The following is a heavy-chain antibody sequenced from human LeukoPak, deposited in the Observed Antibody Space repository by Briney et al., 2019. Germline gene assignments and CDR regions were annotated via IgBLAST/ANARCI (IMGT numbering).Heavy chain of an antibody. Sequence: SSETLSLTCTVSGGSISSYFWSWIRQPPGKGLEWIGYISYSGNTNYNPSLRSRVTISVDTSKNQFSLKLNSMTAADTAVYYCARDVPKYETSRWYGAFDYWGLGTLVTVSS. CDR3: ARDVPKYETSRWYGAFDY. CDR2: ISYSGNT. CDR1: GGSISSYF. D-gene: IGHD6-13*01. J-gene: IGHJ4*02. V-gene: IGHV4-59*01.